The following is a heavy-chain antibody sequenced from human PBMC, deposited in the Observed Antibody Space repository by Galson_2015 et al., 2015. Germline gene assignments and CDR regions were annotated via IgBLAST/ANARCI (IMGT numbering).Heavy chain of an antibody. D-gene: IGHD2-15*01. CDR2: ISSRSTFK. J-gene: IGHJ6*03. CDR3: ARDGSSGGKHYDYYYYMDV. V-gene: IGHV3-21*01. Sequence: LRLSCAGSQFTFSDYSINWVRQAPGKGLEWVSSISSRSTFKYYADSVKGRFTVSRDNAKNSTYLQMNSLRAEDTAVYYCARDGSSGGKHYDYYYYMDVWGKGTTVTVSS. CDR1: QFTFSDYS.